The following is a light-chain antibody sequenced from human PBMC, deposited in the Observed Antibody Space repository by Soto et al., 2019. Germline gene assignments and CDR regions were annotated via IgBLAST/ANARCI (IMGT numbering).Light chain of an antibody. CDR2: AAS. V-gene: IGKV1-27*01. CDR3: HKYKRAPHT. J-gene: IGKJ2*01. Sequence: DIQMTQSPSSLSASVGDRVTITCRASQGISNYLAWYQQKPGKVPKLLIYAASPLQSGVPSRFSGSGSGTDFTITISSLQPEDVATYYCHKYKRAPHTFGQGTKLEIK. CDR1: QGISNY.